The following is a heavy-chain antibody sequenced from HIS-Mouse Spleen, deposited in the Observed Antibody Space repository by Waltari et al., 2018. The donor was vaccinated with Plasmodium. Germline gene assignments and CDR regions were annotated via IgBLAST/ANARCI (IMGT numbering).Heavy chain of an antibody. CDR1: GFTFSSYS. V-gene: IGHV3-21*01. CDR3: ARDRSAAALLGY. D-gene: IGHD6-13*01. CDR2: ISSSSSYI. J-gene: IGHJ4*02. Sequence: EVQLVESGGGLVKPGGSLSLSCAASGFTFSSYSMNWVRQAPGKGLEWVSTISSSSSYIYYADSVKGRFTISRDNAKNSLYLQMNSLRAEDTAVYYRARDRSAAALLGYWGQGTLVTVSS.